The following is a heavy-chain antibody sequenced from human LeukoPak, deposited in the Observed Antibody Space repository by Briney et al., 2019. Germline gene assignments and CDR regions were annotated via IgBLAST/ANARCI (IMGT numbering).Heavy chain of an antibody. CDR3: AREYSSSSGYFDY. D-gene: IGHD6-13*01. Sequence: ASVKVSCKASGYTFTSYGISWVRQAPGQGLEWMGWISAYNGNTNYAQKLQGRVTMTTDTSTSTVYMELSSLRSEGTAVYYCAREYSSSSGYFDYWGQGTLVTVSS. CDR1: GYTFTSYG. CDR2: ISAYNGNT. V-gene: IGHV1-18*01. J-gene: IGHJ4*02.